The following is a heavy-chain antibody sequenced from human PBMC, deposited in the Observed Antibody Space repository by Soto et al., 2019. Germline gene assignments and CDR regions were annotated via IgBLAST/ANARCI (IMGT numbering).Heavy chain of an antibody. J-gene: IGHJ4*02. CDR2: TFYRSKWYN. D-gene: IGHD3-10*01. V-gene: IGHV6-1*01. CDR3: ARESTMVRGVISPLDY. Sequence: QVQLQPSGPGLVKPSQTLSLTCAISGDSVSSNSAAWNWIRQSPSRGLEWLGRTFYRSKWYNDCEEYVKRRIIIKPETSKNQYSLQLNSVTPEDTAVYYCARESTMVRGVISPLDYWGQGTLVTVSS. CDR1: GDSVSSNSAA.